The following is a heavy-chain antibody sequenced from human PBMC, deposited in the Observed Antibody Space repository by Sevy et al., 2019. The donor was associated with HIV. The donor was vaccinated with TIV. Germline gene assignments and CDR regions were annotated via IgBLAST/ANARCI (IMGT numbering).Heavy chain of an antibody. J-gene: IGHJ6*02. D-gene: IGHD3-3*01. CDR2: IISSGDTT. CDR3: AKRGGQYDLGMDV. CDR1: GFTFRSFE. V-gene: IGHV3-48*03. Sequence: GGSLRLSCAASGFTFRSFEMNWVRQAPGKGLEWVSYIISSGDTTDYTDSVRGRFTISRDNAKKSLYLQMNSLRGEDTAIYYCAKRGGQYDLGMDVWGQGTTVTVSS.